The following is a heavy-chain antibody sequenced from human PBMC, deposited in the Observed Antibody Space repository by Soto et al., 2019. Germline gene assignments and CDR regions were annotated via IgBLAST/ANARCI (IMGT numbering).Heavy chain of an antibody. CDR3: ARRVYDNGGYYLAY. Sequence: PGESLKISCKGSGYTFTNYWIGWVRQMPGKGLEWMGIIYPADSDTRYSPSFQGQVTISADKSISTAYLQWSSLKASDTAMYYCARRVYDNGGYYLAYWGQGTLVTFSS. J-gene: IGHJ4*02. CDR2: IYPADSDT. D-gene: IGHD3-22*01. CDR1: GYTFTNYW. V-gene: IGHV5-51*01.